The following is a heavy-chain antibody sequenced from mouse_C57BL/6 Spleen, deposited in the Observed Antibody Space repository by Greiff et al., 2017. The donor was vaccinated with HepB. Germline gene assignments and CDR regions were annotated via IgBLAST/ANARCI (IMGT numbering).Heavy chain of an antibody. Sequence: QVQLQQPGAELVKPGASVKVSCKASGYTFTSYWMHWVKQRPGQGLEWIGRIHPSDSDTNYNQKFKGKATLTVDKSSSTAYTQLSSLTSEDSAVYYCAIKGTITTVVATDYWGQGTTLTVSS. CDR3: AIKGTITTVVATDY. CDR2: IHPSDSDT. CDR1: GYTFTSYW. J-gene: IGHJ2*01. D-gene: IGHD1-1*01. V-gene: IGHV1-74*01.